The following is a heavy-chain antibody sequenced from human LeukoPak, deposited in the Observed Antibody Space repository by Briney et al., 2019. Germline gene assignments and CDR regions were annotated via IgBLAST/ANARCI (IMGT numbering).Heavy chain of an antibody. CDR3: ARDKTYYYDGSGSQNWFDP. J-gene: IGHJ5*02. CDR1: GGTFSSYA. D-gene: IGHD3-22*01. V-gene: IGHV1-69*04. Sequence: ASVKVSCKASGGTFSSYAISWVRQAPGQGLEWMGRIIPILGIANYAQKFQGRVTITADKSTSTAYMELSSLRSEDTAVYYCARDKTYYYDGSGSQNWFDPWGQGTLVTVSS. CDR2: IIPILGIA.